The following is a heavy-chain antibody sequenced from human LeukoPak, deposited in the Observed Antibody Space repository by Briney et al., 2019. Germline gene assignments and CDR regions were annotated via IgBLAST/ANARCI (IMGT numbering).Heavy chain of an antibody. Sequence: GGSLRLSCAASGFTFSSYWMHWVRQAPGRGLVWVSNINSDGSSTGYAGSVKGRFTISRDNAKNTVYLQMNSLRAEDTAVYFCARGESRDYWGQGTLVTVSS. J-gene: IGHJ4*02. CDR3: ARGESRDY. CDR1: GFTFSSYW. D-gene: IGHD6-13*01. V-gene: IGHV3-74*01. CDR2: INSDGSST.